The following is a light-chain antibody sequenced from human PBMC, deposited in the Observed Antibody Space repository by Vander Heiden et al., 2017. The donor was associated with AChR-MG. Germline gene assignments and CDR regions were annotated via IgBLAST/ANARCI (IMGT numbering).Light chain of an antibody. Sequence: EIVMTQSPATLSVSPGERVTPPRRASQSVGSDLDWYQQIAGQAPRLLIYRTSTRATDVPDRFSGSGSGTEFTLIISRLQSEDFAVYYWQQDNTSQTFGQGTKVEIK. J-gene: IGKJ1*01. V-gene: IGKV3-15*01. CDR2: RTS. CDR1: QSVGSD. CDR3: QQDNTSQT.